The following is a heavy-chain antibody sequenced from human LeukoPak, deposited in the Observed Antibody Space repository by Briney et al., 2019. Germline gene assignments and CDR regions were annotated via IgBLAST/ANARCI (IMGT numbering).Heavy chain of an antibody. CDR1: GFTFSTYW. CDR3: ARDYAGSPDY. D-gene: IGHD3-10*01. V-gene: IGHV3-74*03. Sequence: PGGSLRLSCTASGFTFSTYWINWVRQSPGKGLVWVALINGDGSTTTHAESVKGRFTISRDNAKNTAYLQMNSLRDEDTAVYYCARDYAGSPDYWGQGTLVTVSS. J-gene: IGHJ4*02. CDR2: INGDGSTT.